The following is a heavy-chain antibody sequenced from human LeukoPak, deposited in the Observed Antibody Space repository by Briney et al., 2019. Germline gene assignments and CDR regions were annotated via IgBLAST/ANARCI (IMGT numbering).Heavy chain of an antibody. D-gene: IGHD1-1*01. CDR3: VRDGNDGLNDWEY. Sequence: PGGSLRLSCAASGFTFSSCSMTWARQAPGKGLEWVANTNKDGSEKWYVDSVKGRFTISRDNAKNSLYLQMNSLKAGDTALYYCVRDGNDGLNDWEYWGQGALVTVSS. V-gene: IGHV3-7*03. CDR2: TNKDGSEK. J-gene: IGHJ1*01. CDR1: GFTFSSCS.